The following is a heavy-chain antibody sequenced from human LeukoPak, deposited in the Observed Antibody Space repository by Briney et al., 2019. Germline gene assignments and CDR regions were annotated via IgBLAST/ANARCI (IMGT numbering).Heavy chain of an antibody. CDR3: ARREIAADDLYYFDY. D-gene: IGHD6-13*01. J-gene: IGHJ4*02. Sequence: SETLSLTCTVSGGSISSSSYYWGWIRQPPGKGLEWIGSTYYSGSTYYNPSLKSRVTISVDTSKNQFSLKLSSVTAADTAVYYCARREIAADDLYYFDYWGQGTLVTVSS. CDR2: TYYSGST. CDR1: GGSISSSSYY. V-gene: IGHV4-39*01.